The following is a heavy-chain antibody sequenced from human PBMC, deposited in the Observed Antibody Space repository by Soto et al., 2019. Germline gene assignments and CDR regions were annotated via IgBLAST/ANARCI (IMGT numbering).Heavy chain of an antibody. CDR3: ARSGYSYGPFDY. Sequence: GGSLRLSCTASGFTFSDYAMTWVRQAPGKGLEWVSAISGGGGNTYYADSVKGRFSISRDNSKNTLYLQMNSLRAEDTAVYYCARSGYSYGPFDYWGQGTLVTVSS. CDR1: GFTFSDYA. J-gene: IGHJ4*02. D-gene: IGHD5-18*01. CDR2: ISGGGGNT. V-gene: IGHV3-23*01.